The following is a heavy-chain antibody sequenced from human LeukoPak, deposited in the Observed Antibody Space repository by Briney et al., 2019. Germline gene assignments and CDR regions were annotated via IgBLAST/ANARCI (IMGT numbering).Heavy chain of an antibody. CDR1: GFTFSDYY. D-gene: IGHD4-11*01. CDR2: ISSGGSTI. J-gene: IGHJ6*03. CDR3: ARTTIKIRGYYSYCLDV. V-gene: IGHV3-11*04. Sequence: PGGSLRLSCEASGFTFSDYYMSWIRQAPGKGLEWVSYISSGGSTIYYGDSVKGRFTISRDNAKNSLYLQMNSLRAEDTAVYYCARTTIKIRGYYSYCLDVWGKGTTVTVSS.